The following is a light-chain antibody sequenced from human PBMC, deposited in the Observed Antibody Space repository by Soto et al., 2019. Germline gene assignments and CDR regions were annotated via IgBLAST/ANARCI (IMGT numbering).Light chain of an antibody. Sequence: IVLTQSPGTLSLSPGARATLSCRASQTVSGSHLAWYQQKPGQAPRLLIYGASTRATGIPARFSGSGSGTEFTLTISSLQSEDFAVYYCQQYNNWPPITFGQGTRLEIK. V-gene: IGKV3-15*01. J-gene: IGKJ5*01. CDR3: QQYNNWPPIT. CDR1: QTVSGSH. CDR2: GAS.